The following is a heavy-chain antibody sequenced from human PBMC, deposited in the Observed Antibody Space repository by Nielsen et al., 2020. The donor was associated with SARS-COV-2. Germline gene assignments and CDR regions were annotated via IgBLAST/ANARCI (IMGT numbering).Heavy chain of an antibody. D-gene: IGHD2-2*02. Sequence: GESLKISCAASGFTFSSYAMSWVRQAPGKGLEWVSVIYSGGSSTYYADSVKGRFTISRDNSRNTLYLQMNSLRAEDTAVYYCAKDPAYCSSISCYISPYYFDYWGQGMLVTVSS. CDR1: GFTFSSYA. CDR3: AKDPAYCSSISCYISPYYFDY. J-gene: IGHJ4*02. CDR2: IYSGGSST. V-gene: IGHV3-23*03.